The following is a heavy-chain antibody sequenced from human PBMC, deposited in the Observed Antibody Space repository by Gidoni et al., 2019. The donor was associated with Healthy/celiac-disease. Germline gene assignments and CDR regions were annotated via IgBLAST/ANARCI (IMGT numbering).Heavy chain of an antibody. CDR2: ISSSSSTI. D-gene: IGHD3-22*01. V-gene: IGHV3-48*02. J-gene: IGHJ2*01. CDR1: GFTFSSYS. CDR3: AREGYYDSSGYYSSADYWYFDL. Sequence: EVQLVESGGGLVQPGGSLRLSCAASGFTFSSYSMNCVRQAPGKGLEWVSYISSSSSTIYYADSVKGRFTISRDNAKNSLYLQMNSLRDEDTAVYYCAREGYYDSSGYYSSADYWYFDLWGRGTLVTVSS.